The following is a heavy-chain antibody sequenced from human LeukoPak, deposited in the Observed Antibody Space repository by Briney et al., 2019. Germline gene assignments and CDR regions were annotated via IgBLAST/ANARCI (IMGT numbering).Heavy chain of an antibody. CDR1: GYTFTSYY. D-gene: IGHD5-12*01. CDR3: AKDRGYEIGFGMDV. CDR2: INPSGGST. V-gene: IGHV1-46*01. J-gene: IGHJ6*02. Sequence: ASVKVSCKASGYTFTSYYMHWVRQALGQGLEWMGIINPSGGSTSYAQKFQGRVTMTRDTSTSTVYMELSSLRAEDTALYYCAKDRGYEIGFGMDVWGQGTTVTVSS.